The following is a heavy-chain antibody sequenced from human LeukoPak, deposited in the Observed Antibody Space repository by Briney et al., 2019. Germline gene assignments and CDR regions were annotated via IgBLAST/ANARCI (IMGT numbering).Heavy chain of an antibody. CDR1: GFTFSSYG. V-gene: IGHV3-23*01. CDR3: AKDSHTSWSSSWLWFLDS. J-gene: IGHJ4*02. Sequence: PGGSLRLSCAASGFTFSSYGMTWVRQAPGKGLEWVSGISGSGGSTYYADSVKGRFTISRDNSKNTLYLQMNSLRVEDTAVYYCAKDSHTSWSSSWLWFLDSWGQGTPVTVSS. CDR2: ISGSGGST. D-gene: IGHD6-13*01.